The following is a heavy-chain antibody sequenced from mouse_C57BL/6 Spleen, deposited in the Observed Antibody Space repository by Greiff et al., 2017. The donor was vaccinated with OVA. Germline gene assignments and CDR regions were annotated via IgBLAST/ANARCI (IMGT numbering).Heavy chain of an antibody. D-gene: IGHD2-3*01. V-gene: IGHV5-9-1*02. CDR3: TRDGEGYYFDY. CDR2: ISSGGDYI. J-gene: IGHJ2*01. Sequence: EVKLMESGEGLVKPGGSLKLSCAASGFTFSSYAMSWVRQTPEKRLEWVAYISSGGDYIYYADTVKGRFTISRDNARNTLYLQMSSLKSEDTAMYYCTRDGEGYYFDYWGQGTTLTVSS. CDR1: GFTFSSYA.